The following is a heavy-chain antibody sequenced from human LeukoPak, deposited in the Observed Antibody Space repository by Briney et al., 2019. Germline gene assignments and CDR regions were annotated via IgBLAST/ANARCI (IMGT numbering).Heavy chain of an antibody. V-gene: IGHV4-59*01. CDR2: IYYSGST. CDR3: ARGRYYYDSSGYLVVPFGP. D-gene: IGHD3-22*01. J-gene: IGHJ5*02. Sequence: SETLSLTCTVSGGSISSYYWSWIRQPPGKGLEWIGYIYYSGSTNYNPSLKSRVTISVDTSKNQFSLKLSSVTAADTAVYYCARGRYYYDSSGYLVVPFGPWGQGTLVTVSS. CDR1: GGSISSYY.